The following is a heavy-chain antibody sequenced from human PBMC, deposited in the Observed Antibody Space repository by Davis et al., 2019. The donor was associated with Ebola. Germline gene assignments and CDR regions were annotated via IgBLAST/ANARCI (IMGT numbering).Heavy chain of an antibody. CDR3: ASLRRTITGMDDGFDV. D-gene: IGHD1-20*01. J-gene: IGHJ3*01. CDR2: IYADDSDS. CDR1: GYSFTNYW. Sequence: KVSCKGSGYSFTNYWIGWVRQRPGKGLEWMGIIYADDSDSRYNPSFQGQVTISADKSITTAYLQWSSLKASDTAMYYCASLRRTITGMDDGFDVWGQGTMVTVSS. V-gene: IGHV5-51*01.